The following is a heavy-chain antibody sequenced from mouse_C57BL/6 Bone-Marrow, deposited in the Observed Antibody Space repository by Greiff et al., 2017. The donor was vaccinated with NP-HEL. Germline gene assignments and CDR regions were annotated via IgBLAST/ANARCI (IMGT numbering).Heavy chain of an antibody. D-gene: IGHD1-1*01. CDR3: ARQGYYGSSHYFDY. CDR2: ISSGGSYT. CDR1: GFTFSSYG. V-gene: IGHV5-6*01. J-gene: IGHJ2*01. Sequence: EVKLQESGGDLVKPGGSLKLSCAASGFTFSSYGMSWVRQTPDKRLEWVATISSGGSYTYYPDSVKGRFTISRDNAKNTLYLQMSSLKSEDTAMYYGARQGYYGSSHYFDYWGQGTTLTVSS.